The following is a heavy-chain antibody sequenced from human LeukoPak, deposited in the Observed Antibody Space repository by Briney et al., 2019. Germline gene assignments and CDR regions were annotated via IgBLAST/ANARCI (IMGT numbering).Heavy chain of an antibody. CDR3: ARGGLPVYYYYMDV. V-gene: IGHV3-9*01. CDR1: GFTFDDYA. J-gene: IGHJ6*03. D-gene: IGHD5-12*01. CDR2: ISWNSGSI. Sequence: GGSLRLSCAASGFTFDDYAMHWVREAPGKGLGWVSGISWNSGSIGYADSVKGRFTISRDNAKNSLYLQMNSLRAEDTAVYYCARGGLPVYYYYMDVWGKGTTVTVSS.